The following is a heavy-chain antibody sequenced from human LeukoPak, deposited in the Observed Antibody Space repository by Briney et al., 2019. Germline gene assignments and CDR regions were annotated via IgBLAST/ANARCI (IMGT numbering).Heavy chain of an antibody. Sequence: SETPSLTCAVYGGSFSGYYWSWIRQPPGKGLEWIGEINHSGSTNYNPSLKSRVTISVDTSKNQFSLKLSSVTAADTAVYYCARRFWGASYYYYYYMDVWGKGTTVTISS. CDR2: INHSGST. D-gene: IGHD3-16*01. CDR3: ARRFWGASYYYYYYMDV. CDR1: GGSFSGYY. J-gene: IGHJ6*03. V-gene: IGHV4-34*01.